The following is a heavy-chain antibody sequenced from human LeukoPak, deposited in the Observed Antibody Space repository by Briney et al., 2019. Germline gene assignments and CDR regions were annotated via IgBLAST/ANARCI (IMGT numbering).Heavy chain of an antibody. D-gene: IGHD5-18*01. V-gene: IGHV4-34*01. CDR2: INHSGST. CDR3: ARGKTAMVLGAIYYFDY. Sequence: PSGTLSLTCAVYGGSFSGYYWSWIRQPPGKGLEWIGEINHSGSTNYNPSLKSRVTISVDTSKNQFSLKLSSVTAADTAVYYCARGKTAMVLGAIYYFDYWGQGTLVTVSS. CDR1: GGSFSGYY. J-gene: IGHJ4*02.